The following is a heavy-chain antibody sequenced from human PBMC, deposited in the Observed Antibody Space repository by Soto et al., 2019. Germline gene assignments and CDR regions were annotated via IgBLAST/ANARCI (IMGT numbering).Heavy chain of an antibody. CDR3: ARGRFEAAGLNYYYYYGMDV. V-gene: IGHV6-1*01. CDR1: GDSVSSNSAA. Sequence: PSQTLSLTCAISGDSVSSNSAAWNWIRQSPSRGLEWLGRTYYRSKWYNDYAVSVKSRITINPDTSKNQFSLQLNSVTPEDTAVYYCARGRFEAAGLNYYYYYGMDVWGQGTTVTVSS. J-gene: IGHJ6*02. CDR2: TYYRSKWYN. D-gene: IGHD6-13*01.